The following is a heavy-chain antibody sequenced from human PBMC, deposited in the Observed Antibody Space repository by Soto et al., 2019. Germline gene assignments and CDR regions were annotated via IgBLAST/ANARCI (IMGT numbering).Heavy chain of an antibody. D-gene: IGHD1-26*01. CDR1: GFTFSSYT. J-gene: IGHJ4*02. CDR3: ASSGSYQTRVDY. Sequence: GGSLRLSCAASGFTFSSYTMNWVRQAPGKGLEWVSSISSSSTYIYSADSVRGRFTISRLNAKNSVYLQMTSLRAEDTAVYYCASSGSYQTRVDYWGQGTLVTVSS. V-gene: IGHV3-21*04. CDR2: ISSSSTYI.